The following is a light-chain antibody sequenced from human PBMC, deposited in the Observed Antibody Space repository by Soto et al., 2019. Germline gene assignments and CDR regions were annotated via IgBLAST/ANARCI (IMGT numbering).Light chain of an antibody. CDR1: QSISFY. CDR3: QQSYTTPRFT. CDR2: AAS. V-gene: IGKV1-39*01. J-gene: IGKJ3*01. Sequence: DIQMTQSPSSLSAYVGDRVTISCRASQSISFYLNWYRQRPGKAPELLISAASTLHHGVPSRFSGRGSWTDFTLTITTLQPEDLAPYYFQQSYTTPRFTFGPGTKVHV.